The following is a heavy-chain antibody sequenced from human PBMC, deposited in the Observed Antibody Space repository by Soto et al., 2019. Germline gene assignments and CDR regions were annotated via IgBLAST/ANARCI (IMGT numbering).Heavy chain of an antibody. CDR3: IIVFFFYYDKGSRGLHDAFDI. Sequence: GGSLRLSCTASGFTFGDYAMSWFRQAPGKGMEWVGFIRRKAYGGTTEYAASVKGRFTISRDDSKSIAYLQMNSLKTEDTAVYYFIIVFFFYYDKGSRGLHDAFDIWCQVTMVTVSS. J-gene: IGHJ3*02. CDR2: IRRKAYGGTT. D-gene: IGHD3-9*01. V-gene: IGHV3-49*03. CDR1: GFTFGDYA.